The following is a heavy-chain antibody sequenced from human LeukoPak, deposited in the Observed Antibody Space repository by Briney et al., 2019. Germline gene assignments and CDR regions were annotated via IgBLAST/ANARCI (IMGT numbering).Heavy chain of an antibody. CDR1: GFPFSSYE. CDR3: ARRYCSGGSCRNTRSYYYYYGMDV. D-gene: IGHD2-15*01. V-gene: IGHV3-48*03. J-gene: IGHJ6*04. Sequence: GSLRLSCAASGFPFSSYEMNWVRPAPGKGLEWVSYISSSGSTIYYADSVKGRFTISRDNAKNSLYLQMNSLRAEDTAVYYCARRYCSGGSCRNTRSYYYYYGMDVWGKGTTVTVSS. CDR2: ISSSGSTI.